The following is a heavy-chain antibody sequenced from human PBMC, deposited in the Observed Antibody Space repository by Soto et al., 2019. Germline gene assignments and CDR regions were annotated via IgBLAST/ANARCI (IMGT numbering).Heavy chain of an antibody. J-gene: IGHJ1*01. V-gene: IGHV3-53*01. CDR3: ARDRVESGYPEYFQH. Sequence: SCAASGFTFSHYAVTWVRQAPGKGLEWVSVIYSGGSTYYADSVKGRFTISRDNSKNTLYLQMNSLRAEDTAVYYCARDRVESGYPEYFQHWGQGTLVTVSS. D-gene: IGHD3-22*01. CDR1: GFTFSHYA. CDR2: IYSGGST.